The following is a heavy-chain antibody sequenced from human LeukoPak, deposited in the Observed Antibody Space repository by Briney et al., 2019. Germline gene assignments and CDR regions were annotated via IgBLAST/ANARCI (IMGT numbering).Heavy chain of an antibody. CDR2: IIPIFGTA. CDR1: GGTFSSYA. V-gene: IGHV1-69*13. CDR3: ARAASIIVGASAFDY. J-gene: IGHJ4*02. D-gene: IGHD1-26*01. Sequence: SVKVSCKASGGTFSSYAISWVRQAPGQGLEWMGGIIPIFGTANYAQKFQGRVTITADESTSTAYTELSSLRSEDTAVYYCARAASIIVGASAFDYWGQGTLATVSS.